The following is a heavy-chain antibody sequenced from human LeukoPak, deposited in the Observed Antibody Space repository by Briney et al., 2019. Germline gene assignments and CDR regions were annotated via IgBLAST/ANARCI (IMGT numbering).Heavy chain of an antibody. V-gene: IGHV4-61*02. D-gene: IGHD2-2*01. CDR2: IYTSGST. CDR3: ATTRVVPAAIVN. J-gene: IGHJ4*02. Sequence: PSQTLSLTCTVSGGSISSGSYYWSWIRQPAGKGLEWIGRIYTSGSTNYNPSLKSRVTISVDTSKNQFSLKLSSVTAADTAVYYCATTRVVPAAIVNWGQGTPVTVSS. CDR1: GGSISSGSYY.